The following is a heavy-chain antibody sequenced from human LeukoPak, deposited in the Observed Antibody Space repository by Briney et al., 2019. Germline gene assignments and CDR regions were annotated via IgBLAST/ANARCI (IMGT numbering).Heavy chain of an antibody. V-gene: IGHV1-2*02. CDR1: GYTXTGYY. CDR2: IDPNWGGT. Sequence: GASVKVSCKASGYTXTGYYIHWVRQAPGQGLEWMGWIDPNWGGTSYAQKFQGRVTMTRDTSISTAYMDLSSLTSDDTAVYYCARDSGIVGAKYWYFDLWGRGTLVTVSS. J-gene: IGHJ2*01. CDR3: ARDSGIVGAKYWYFDL. D-gene: IGHD1-26*01.